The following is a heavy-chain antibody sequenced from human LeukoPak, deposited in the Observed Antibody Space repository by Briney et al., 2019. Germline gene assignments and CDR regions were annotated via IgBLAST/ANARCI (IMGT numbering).Heavy chain of an antibody. CDR3: ARGPPAKPGTGYYYGMDV. D-gene: IGHD2-2*01. V-gene: IGHV4-34*01. J-gene: IGHJ6*02. CDR2: INHSGST. Sequence: PSETLSLTCAVYGGSFSGYYWSWIRQPPGKGLGWIGEINHSGSTNYNPSLKSRVTISVDMSKNQFSLKLSSVTAADTAVYYCARGPPAKPGTGYYYGMDVWGQGTTVTVSS. CDR1: GGSFSGYY.